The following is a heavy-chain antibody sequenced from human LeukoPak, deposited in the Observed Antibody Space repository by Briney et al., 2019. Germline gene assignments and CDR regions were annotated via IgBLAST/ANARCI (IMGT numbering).Heavy chain of an antibody. Sequence: ASVKVSCKASGYTFTTYGINWVRQAPGQGLEWMGWISAYNGNTNYAQDLQGRVTLTTDTSASTAYMELRSLRSDDTAVYYCARDLIAARPGWFDPWGQGTLVTVSS. V-gene: IGHV1-18*01. CDR3: ARDLIAARPGWFDP. J-gene: IGHJ5*02. CDR2: ISAYNGNT. CDR1: GYTFTTYG. D-gene: IGHD6-6*01.